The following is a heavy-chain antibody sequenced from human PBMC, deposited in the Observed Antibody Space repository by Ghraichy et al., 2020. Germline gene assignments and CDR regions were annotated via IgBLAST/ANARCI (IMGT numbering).Heavy chain of an antibody. CDR1: GYTFTSYG. D-gene: IGHD3-10*01. V-gene: IGHV1-18*01. Sequence: ASVKVSCKASGYTFTSYGISWVRQAPGQGLEWMGWISAYNGNTNYAQKLQGRVTMTTDTSTSTAYMELRSLRSDDTAVYYCARHAGPYGSGSYYLYYFDYWGQGTLVTVSS. CDR2: ISAYNGNT. J-gene: IGHJ4*02. CDR3: ARHAGPYGSGSYYLYYFDY.